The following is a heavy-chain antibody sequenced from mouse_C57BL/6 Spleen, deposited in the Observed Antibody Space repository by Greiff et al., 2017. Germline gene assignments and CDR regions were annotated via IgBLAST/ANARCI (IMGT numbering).Heavy chain of an antibody. CDR1: GYTFTSYW. D-gene: IGHD2-5*01. V-gene: IGHV1-69*01. Sequence: QVQLQQSGAELVMPGASVKLSCKASGYTFTSYWMHWVKQRPGQGLEWIGEIDPSDSYTNYNQKFKGKSTLTVDKSSSTAYMQLSSLTSEDSAVYYCARGDLSNYKDWFAYWGQGTLVTVSA. CDR3: ARGDLSNYKDWFAY. CDR2: IDPSDSYT. J-gene: IGHJ3*01.